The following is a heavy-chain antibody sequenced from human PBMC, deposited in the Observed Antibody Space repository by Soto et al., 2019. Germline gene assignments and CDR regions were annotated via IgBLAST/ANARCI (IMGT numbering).Heavy chain of an antibody. CDR3: ARGRGYGYGIDY. CDR1: GGSVSSGNHY. D-gene: IGHD5-18*01. CDR2: VFYSGSD. J-gene: IGHJ4*02. V-gene: IGHV4-61*01. Sequence: QVQLQESGPGLVKPSETLSLTCTVSGGSVSSGNHYWSWIRQPPGKELEFIAYVFYSGSDNYNPSLKRRVTTSIGTSQTQFSLNLRSVTAADTAVYYCARGRGYGYGIDYWGQGTLVTVSS.